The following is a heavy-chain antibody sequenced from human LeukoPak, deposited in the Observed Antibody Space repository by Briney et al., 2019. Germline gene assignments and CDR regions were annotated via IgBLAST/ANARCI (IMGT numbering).Heavy chain of an antibody. Sequence: PGGSLRLSCAASGFTFSSYWMSWVRQAPGKGLEWVSSISSSSSYIYYADSVKGRFTISRDNAKNSLYLQMNSLRAEDTAVYYCARDRSAGAYYYYYMDVWGKGTTVTVSS. D-gene: IGHD3-10*01. CDR2: ISSSSSYI. J-gene: IGHJ6*03. CDR1: GFTFSSYW. CDR3: ARDRSAGAYYYYYMDV. V-gene: IGHV3-21*01.